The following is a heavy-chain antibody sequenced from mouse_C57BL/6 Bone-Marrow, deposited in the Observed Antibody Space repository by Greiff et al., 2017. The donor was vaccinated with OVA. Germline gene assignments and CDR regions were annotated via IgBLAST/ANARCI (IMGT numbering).Heavy chain of an antibody. CDR2: IDPSDSYT. CDR3: ASPDSSGYYYAMDY. CDR1: GYTFTSYW. J-gene: IGHJ4*01. Sequence: QVQLQQPGAELVKPGASVKLSCKASGYTFTSYWMQWVKQRPGQGLEWIGEIDPSDSYTNYNQKFKGKATLTVDTSSSTASMQLSSLTSEDSAVYYCASPDSSGYYYAMDYWGQGTSVTVSS. V-gene: IGHV1-50*01. D-gene: IGHD3-2*02.